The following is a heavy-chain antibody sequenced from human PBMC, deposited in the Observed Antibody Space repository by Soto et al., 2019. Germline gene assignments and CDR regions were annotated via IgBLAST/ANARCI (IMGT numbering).Heavy chain of an antibody. CDR1: GFTFRSYG. Sequence: QVQLEESGGGVVQPGRSLRLSCAASGFTFRSYGMHWVRQAPGKGLEWVAVIWYDGSNKYYADSVKGRFTISRDNSKNTLYLQMNSLGAEDTAVYYCARIPQIAVAGTRFGYFDLWGRGTLVTVSS. J-gene: IGHJ2*01. V-gene: IGHV3-33*01. CDR3: ARIPQIAVAGTRFGYFDL. CDR2: IWYDGSNK. D-gene: IGHD6-19*01.